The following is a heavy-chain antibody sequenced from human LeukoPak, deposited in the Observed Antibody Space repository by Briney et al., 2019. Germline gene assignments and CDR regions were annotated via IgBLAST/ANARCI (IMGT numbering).Heavy chain of an antibody. Sequence: SETLSLTCTVSGGSVSSGSYYWSWLGQPPGKGLEWIGYIYYSGSTNYNPSLKSRVTISVDTSKNQFSLKLSSVTAADTAVYYCASYGITMVRGVIIEGAPDYWGQGTLVTVSS. D-gene: IGHD3-10*01. CDR1: GGSVSSGSYY. V-gene: IGHV4-61*01. CDR3: ASYGITMVRGVIIEGAPDY. J-gene: IGHJ4*02. CDR2: IYYSGST.